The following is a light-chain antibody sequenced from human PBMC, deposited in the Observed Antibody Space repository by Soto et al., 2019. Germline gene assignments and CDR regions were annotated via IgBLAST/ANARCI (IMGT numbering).Light chain of an antibody. CDR3: QQRSNWPRIT. CDR1: QSVSSN. J-gene: IGKJ5*01. V-gene: IGKV3-11*01. CDR2: DAS. Sequence: EIVMTQSPATRSVSPGERATLSCRASQSVSSNLAWYQQKPGQAPRLLIYDASNRATGIPARFSGSGSGTDFTLTISSLEPEDFAVYYCQQRSNWPRITFGQGTRLEIK.